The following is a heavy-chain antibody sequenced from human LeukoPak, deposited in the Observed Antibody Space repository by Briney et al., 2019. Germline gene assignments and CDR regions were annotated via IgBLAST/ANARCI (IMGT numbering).Heavy chain of an antibody. V-gene: IGHV3-21*01. CDR1: GFTFSSYS. CDR3: ARADWDTAMIDY. J-gene: IGHJ4*02. D-gene: IGHD5-18*01. CDR2: ISSSSSYI. Sequence: PGGSLRLPCAASGFTFSSYSMNWGRQAPGKGLEWVSSISSSSSYIYYADSVKGRFTISRDNAKNSLYLQMNSLRAEDTAVYYCARADWDTAMIDYWGQGTLVTVSS.